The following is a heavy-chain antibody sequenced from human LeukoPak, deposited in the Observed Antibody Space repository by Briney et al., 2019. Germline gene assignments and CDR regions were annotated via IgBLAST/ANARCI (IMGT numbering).Heavy chain of an antibody. CDR1: GYSFTSYW. D-gene: IGHD2-15*01. CDR2: VYPGDSDT. J-gene: IGHJ3*02. Sequence: GESLKISCKGSGYSFTSYWIAWVRPMPGKGLEWMGIVYPGDSDTRYSPSFQGQVTISVDKSLSTAYLQWNSLKASDTAMFYCARRGYCSGDGCFSHAFDIWGQGTVVTVSS. V-gene: IGHV5-51*01. CDR3: ARRGYCSGDGCFSHAFDI.